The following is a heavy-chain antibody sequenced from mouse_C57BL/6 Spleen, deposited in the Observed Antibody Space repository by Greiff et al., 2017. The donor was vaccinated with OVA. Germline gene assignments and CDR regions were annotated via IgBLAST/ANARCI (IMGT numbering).Heavy chain of an antibody. CDR2: IYPGSGST. J-gene: IGHJ3*01. CDR1: GYTFTSYW. D-gene: IGHD2-5*01. Sequence: QVQLKQPGAELVKPGASVKMSCKASGYTFTSYWITWVKQRPGQGLEWIGDIYPGSGSTNYNEKFKSKATLTVDTSSSTAYMQLSSLTAEDSAVYYCARGGLYSNYVAWFAYWGQGTLVTVSA. V-gene: IGHV1-55*01. CDR3: ARGGLYSNYVAWFAY.